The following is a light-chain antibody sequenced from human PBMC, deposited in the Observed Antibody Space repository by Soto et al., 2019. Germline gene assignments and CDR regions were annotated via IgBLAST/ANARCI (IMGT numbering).Light chain of an antibody. CDR1: SSNLAIYNY. CDR2: QVT. Sequence: QSVLTQPASVSGSPGQSITISCTGTSSNLAIYNYVSWYQQQPGKAPKLMIYQVTNRPSGVSNRFSGSRSGNTASLTISGLQAEDEADYYCSSDTDRSNYVFGTGTKLTVL. V-gene: IGLV2-14*01. CDR3: SSDTDRSNYV. J-gene: IGLJ1*01.